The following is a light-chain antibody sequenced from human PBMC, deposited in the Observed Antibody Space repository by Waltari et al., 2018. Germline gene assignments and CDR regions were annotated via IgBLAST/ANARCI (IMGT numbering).Light chain of an antibody. CDR2: GAS. CDR1: QSVSSF. J-gene: IGKJ2*01. Sequence: DIQMTQSPPSLSAFLGDRVTITCRASQSVSSFLNWYQRKPGKAPKLLVYGASNIQTEVPSRFSAFGSGTEFTLTISALQSEDFATYFCQQTSSTPYTFGQGT. CDR3: QQTSSTPYT. V-gene: IGKV1-39*01.